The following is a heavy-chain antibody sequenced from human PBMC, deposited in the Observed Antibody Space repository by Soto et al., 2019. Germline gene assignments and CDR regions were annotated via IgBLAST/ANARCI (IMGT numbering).Heavy chain of an antibody. V-gene: IGHV2-5*02. J-gene: IGHJ3*02. Sequence: QITLKESGPTLVKPTQTLTLTCTFSGFSLSTSGVGVGWIRQPPGKALEWLALIYWDDDKRYSPSLKSRLTITNDTSKSPVVLTMTNMDPVDTATYYWAHELDTAMVDAFDIWGQGTMVTVSS. CDR3: AHELDTAMVDAFDI. CDR1: GFSLSTSGVG. D-gene: IGHD5-18*01. CDR2: IYWDDDK.